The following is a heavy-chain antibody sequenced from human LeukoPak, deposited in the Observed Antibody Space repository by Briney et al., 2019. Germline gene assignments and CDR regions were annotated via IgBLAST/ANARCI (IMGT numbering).Heavy chain of an antibody. V-gene: IGHV4-59*01. CDR1: GGSISSYY. Sequence: SETLSLTCTVSGGSISSYYWSWIRQPPGKGLEWIGYIYYSGSTNYNPSLKSRVTISVDTSKNQFSLKLSSVTAADTAVYYCARVGHCSSTSCIGNWFDPWGQGTLATVSS. CDR3: ARVGHCSSTSCIGNWFDP. D-gene: IGHD2-2*01. J-gene: IGHJ5*02. CDR2: IYYSGST.